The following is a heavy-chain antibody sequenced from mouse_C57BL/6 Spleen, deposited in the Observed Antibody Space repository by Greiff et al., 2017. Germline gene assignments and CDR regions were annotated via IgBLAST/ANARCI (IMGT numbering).Heavy chain of an antibody. CDR1: GYAFSSSW. V-gene: IGHV1-82*01. Sequence: QVQLQQSGPELVKPGASVKISCKASGYAFSSSWMNWVKQRPGKGLEWIGRIYPGDGDTNYNGKFKGRATLTADKSSSTAYMQLSSLTSEDSAVYFCAGDGYYVGYFDVWGTGTTVTVSS. CDR2: IYPGDGDT. J-gene: IGHJ1*03. CDR3: AGDGYYVGYFDV. D-gene: IGHD2-3*01.